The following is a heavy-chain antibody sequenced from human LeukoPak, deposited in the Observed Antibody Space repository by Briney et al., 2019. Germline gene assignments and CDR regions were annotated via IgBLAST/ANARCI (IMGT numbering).Heavy chain of an antibody. Sequence: ASVKVSCKASGYTFTSYGISWVRQAPGQGLEWMGWINPNSGGTNYAQKFQGRVTMTRDTSISTAYMELSRLRSDDTAVYYCARGMIAAAGTGAFDIWGQGTMVTVSS. V-gene: IGHV1-2*02. CDR3: ARGMIAAAGTGAFDI. CDR1: GYTFTSYG. CDR2: INPNSGGT. J-gene: IGHJ3*02. D-gene: IGHD6-13*01.